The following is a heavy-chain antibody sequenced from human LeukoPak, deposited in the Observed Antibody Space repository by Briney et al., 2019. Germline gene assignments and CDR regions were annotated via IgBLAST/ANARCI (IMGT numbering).Heavy chain of an antibody. CDR1: GYTFTGYY. V-gene: IGHV1-2*02. J-gene: IGHJ5*02. CDR3: ARRRAEGGSNGHYNWFDP. D-gene: IGHD6-13*01. CDR2: IIPNSGGT. Sequence: ASVKVSCKASGYTFTGYYMHWVRHAPGQGLEWMGWIIPNSGGTNYAQKFQGRVTMTRDTSISTAYMELSRLRSDDTAVYYCARRRAEGGSNGHYNWFDPWGQGILVTVSS.